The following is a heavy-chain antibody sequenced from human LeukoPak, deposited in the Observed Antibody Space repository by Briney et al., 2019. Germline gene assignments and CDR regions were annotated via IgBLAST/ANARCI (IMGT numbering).Heavy chain of an antibody. V-gene: IGHV3-66*01. CDR3: ARGGERITMIVVVITNRYYFDY. Sequence: SGGSLRLSCAASGFTVSSNYMSWVRQAPGKGLEWVSVIYSGGSTYYADSVKGRFTISRDNSKNTLYLQMNSLRAEDTAVYYCARGGERITMIVVVITNRYYFDYWGQGTLVTVSS. CDR2: IYSGGST. CDR1: GFTVSSNY. J-gene: IGHJ4*02. D-gene: IGHD3-22*01.